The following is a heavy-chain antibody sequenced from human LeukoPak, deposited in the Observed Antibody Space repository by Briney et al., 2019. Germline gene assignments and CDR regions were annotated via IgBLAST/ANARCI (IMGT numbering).Heavy chain of an antibody. CDR3: ARNTQPASIITMIVVGGAFDI. CDR1: GGSISSYS. V-gene: IGHV4-59*12. J-gene: IGHJ3*02. D-gene: IGHD3-22*01. Sequence: SETLSLTCTVSGGSISSYSWSWIRQPPGKGLEWIGYLYYSGNTNYNPSLKRRVAISVDTSKNQFSLKLSSVTAADTAVYYCARNTQPASIITMIVVGGAFDIWGQGTMVTVSS. CDR2: LYYSGNT.